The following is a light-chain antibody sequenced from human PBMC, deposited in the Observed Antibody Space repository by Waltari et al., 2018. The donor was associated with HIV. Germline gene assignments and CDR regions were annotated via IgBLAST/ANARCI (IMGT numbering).Light chain of an antibody. J-gene: IGKJ3*01. V-gene: IGKV3-11*01. CDR1: QSVSNY. CDR3: QQRSNWPPET. Sequence: EIVLTQSPATLSLSPGERATLSCRASQSVSNYLAWYQQKPGQAPRLLIYDASNRATGIPARFSGSGSGTDFTLTISSLEPEDFAVYYCQQRSNWPPETFGPGTKVDVK. CDR2: DAS.